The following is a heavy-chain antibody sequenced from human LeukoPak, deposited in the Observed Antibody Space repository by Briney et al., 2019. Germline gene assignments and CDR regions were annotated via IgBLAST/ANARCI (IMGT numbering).Heavy chain of an antibody. Sequence: GGSLRLSCAASGFTFSDYPMHWVRHAPGKGLVWISRIYTDGTATNYADSVKGRFTISRDNAKNTLYVQMNSLRVEDTAVYYCAKSKASLVRDAFGIWGQGTMVTVSS. CDR2: IYTDGTAT. D-gene: IGHD3-16*02. J-gene: IGHJ3*02. CDR3: AKSKASLVRDAFGI. V-gene: IGHV3-74*01. CDR1: GFTFSDYP.